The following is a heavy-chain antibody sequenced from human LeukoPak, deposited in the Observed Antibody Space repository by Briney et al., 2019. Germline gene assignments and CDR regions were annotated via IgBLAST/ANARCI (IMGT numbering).Heavy chain of an antibody. J-gene: IGHJ1*01. D-gene: IGHD3-9*01. Sequence: PSETLSLTCAVYGGSFSGYYWSWIRQPPGKGLEWIGEINHSGSTNYNPSLKSRVTISVDTSKNQFSLKLSSVTAADTAVYYCARVRPGGILTGMKYFQHWGQGTLVTVSS. CDR2: INHSGST. V-gene: IGHV4-34*01. CDR3: ARVRPGGILTGMKYFQH. CDR1: GGSFSGYY.